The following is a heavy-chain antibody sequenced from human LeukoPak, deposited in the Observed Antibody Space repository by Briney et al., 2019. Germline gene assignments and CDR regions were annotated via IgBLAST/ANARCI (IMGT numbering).Heavy chain of an antibody. V-gene: IGHV4-39*02. CDR2: IYYSGST. CDR3: ARERITMVRGVIIGSYYYYYYMDV. D-gene: IGHD3-10*01. Sequence: PSETLSLTCSVSGGSISSSSYYWDWIRQPPGKGLEWIGSIYYSGSTYYNPSLKSRVTISVDTSKNQFSLKLSSVTAADTAVYYCARERITMVRGVIIGSYYYYYYMDVWGKGTTVTISS. J-gene: IGHJ6*03. CDR1: GGSISSSSYY.